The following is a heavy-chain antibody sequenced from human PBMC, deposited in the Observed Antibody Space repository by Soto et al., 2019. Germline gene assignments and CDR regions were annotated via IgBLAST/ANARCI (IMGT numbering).Heavy chain of an antibody. J-gene: IGHJ6*02. CDR3: ARGHTGYSSGRYYYYHGMDV. Sequence: ASVKVCCKASGYTFTGYYMHWVRQSPGQGLEWMGWINPNRGGTNYAQKFQGGVTMTRDTSISTAYMELSRLRSDDTAVYYCARGHTGYSSGRYYYYHGMDVWGQGTTVTVSS. CDR1: GYTFTGYY. D-gene: IGHD6-19*01. CDR2: INPNRGGT. V-gene: IGHV1-2*02.